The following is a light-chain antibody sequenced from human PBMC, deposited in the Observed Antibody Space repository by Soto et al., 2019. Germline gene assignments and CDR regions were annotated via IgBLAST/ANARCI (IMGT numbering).Light chain of an antibody. CDR3: QQYGSSMYT. CDR1: QSVSSSS. Sequence: ETVLTQSPATLSLSPVERATLSCRPSQSVSSSSLAWYQQKPGQAPRLLIYGTSNRATGIPDRFSGSGSGTDFTLTISRLEPEDFAVYYCQQYGSSMYTFGQGTKLEIK. V-gene: IGKV3-20*01. CDR2: GTS. J-gene: IGKJ2*01.